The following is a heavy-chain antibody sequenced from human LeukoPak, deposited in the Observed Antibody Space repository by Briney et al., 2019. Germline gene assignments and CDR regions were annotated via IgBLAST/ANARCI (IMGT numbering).Heavy chain of an antibody. D-gene: IGHD2/OR15-2a*01. CDR2: VFSGGST. Sequence: PSETLSLTCSVSGGSITTTIYYWGWIRQPPGKGLEWIGSVFSGGSTSFNPSLRSRVSVSVDTSKNQFLLKLNSVTAADTAVYFCARGRASVCCGASIGMAFELWGQGTMVSVSS. CDR1: GGSITTTIYY. J-gene: IGHJ3*01. V-gene: IGHV4-39*06. CDR3: ARGRASVCCGASIGMAFEL.